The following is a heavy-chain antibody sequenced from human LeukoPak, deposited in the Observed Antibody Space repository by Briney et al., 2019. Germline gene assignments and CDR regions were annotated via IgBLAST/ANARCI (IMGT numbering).Heavy chain of an antibody. Sequence: PGGCLRLSCAASGFTFSSYSMNWVRQAPGKGLEWVSHISSGDTAEYYVDSVRGRFTMSRDNAKNLLFLQMNSLRAEDTAVYYCARDTLNGPFVISLDYWGQGALVTVSS. CDR2: ISSGDTAE. D-gene: IGHD3-9*01. V-gene: IGHV3-48*04. CDR1: GFTFSSYS. J-gene: IGHJ4*02. CDR3: ARDTLNGPFVISLDY.